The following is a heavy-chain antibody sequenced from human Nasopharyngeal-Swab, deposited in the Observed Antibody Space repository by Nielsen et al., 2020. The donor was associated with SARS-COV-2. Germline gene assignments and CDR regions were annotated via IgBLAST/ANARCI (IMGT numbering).Heavy chain of an antibody. J-gene: IGHJ4*02. V-gene: IGHV3-23*01. Sequence: GGSLRLSCAASGFTFSSYAMSWVRQAPGKGLEWVSAISGSGGSTYYADSVKGRFTISRDNSKNTLSLQMNSLRAEDTAVYYCAKQLLWFGELLDMFDYWGQGTLVTVSS. CDR1: GFTFSSYA. D-gene: IGHD3-10*01. CDR2: ISGSGGST. CDR3: AKQLLWFGELLDMFDY.